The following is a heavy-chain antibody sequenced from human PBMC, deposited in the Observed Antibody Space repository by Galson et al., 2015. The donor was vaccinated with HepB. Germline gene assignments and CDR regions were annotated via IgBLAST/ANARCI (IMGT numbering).Heavy chain of an antibody. V-gene: IGHV3-30*04. J-gene: IGHJ3*02. D-gene: IGHD3-22*01. Sequence: SLRLSCAASGFTFSSYAMHWVRQAPGKGLEWVAVISYVGSNKYYADSVKGRFTISRDNSKNTLYLQMNSLRAEDTAVYYCASSYYYDSSGYGLGAFDIWGQGTMVTVSS. CDR2: ISYVGSNK. CDR1: GFTFSSYA. CDR3: ASSYYYDSSGYGLGAFDI.